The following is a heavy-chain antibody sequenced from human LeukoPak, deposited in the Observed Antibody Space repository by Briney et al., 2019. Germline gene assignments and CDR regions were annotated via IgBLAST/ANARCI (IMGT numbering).Heavy chain of an antibody. CDR3: ARGQLRRWLQLPYFDL. CDR1: GGSFSGYY. CDR2: INYSGST. Sequence: PSETLSLTCAVYGGSFSGYYWSWIRQPPGKGLEWIGEINYSGSTNYNPSLKSRVTISVDTSKNQFSLKLSSVTAADTAVYYCARGQLRRWLQLPYFDLWGRGTLVTVSS. D-gene: IGHD5-24*01. V-gene: IGHV4-34*01. J-gene: IGHJ2*01.